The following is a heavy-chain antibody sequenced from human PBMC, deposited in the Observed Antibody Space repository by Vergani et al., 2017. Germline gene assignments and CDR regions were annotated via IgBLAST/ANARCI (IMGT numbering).Heavy chain of an antibody. J-gene: IGHJ6*03. CDR2: IDHTGRP. CDR3: ARVNTETNGQLYYYYYMDV. V-gene: IGHV4-34*01. Sequence: QVQLQQWGGGLLKPSETLSLTCVVNGGSFTSYHWTWIRQSPGEGLEWVGDIDHTGRPDYNPSLKSRLTMSVDKSRNQFSLTRNSLTATDTAIYFCARVNTETNGQLYYYYYMDVWGQGTAVTVS. D-gene: IGHD4-11*01. CDR1: GGSFTSYH.